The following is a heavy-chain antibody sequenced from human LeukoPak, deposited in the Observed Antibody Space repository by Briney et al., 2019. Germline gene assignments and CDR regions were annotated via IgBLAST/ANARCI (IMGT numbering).Heavy chain of an antibody. CDR3: ATYRQVLLPFES. Sequence: GGSLRLSCAVSGFTFDDYAMHWVRLVPGKGLEWVSGISWNSDTIGYGDSVKGRFTISRDNAKNSLYLQMNSLRAEDTAIYYCATYRQVLLPFESWGQGTLVTVSS. CDR2: ISWNSDTI. V-gene: IGHV3-9*01. D-gene: IGHD2-8*02. J-gene: IGHJ4*02. CDR1: GFTFDDYA.